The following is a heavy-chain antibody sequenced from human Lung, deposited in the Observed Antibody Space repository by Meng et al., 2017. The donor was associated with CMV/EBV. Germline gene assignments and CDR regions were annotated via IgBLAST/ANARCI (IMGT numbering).Heavy chain of an antibody. D-gene: IGHD5-24*01. CDR3: AREAGRDGYATPKFDY. J-gene: IGHJ4*02. Sequence: QVQLQGSGPGLVKPSKTLSLTWTASGGSFGSGGYYWSLIRQHPGKGLEWIGYIYYTGSTFYNPSLKSRVTISVDTSKNQFSLKLIPATAADTAVYYCAREAGRDGYATPKFDYWGQGTLVTVSS. CDR1: GGSFGSGGYY. CDR2: IYYTGST. V-gene: IGHV4-31*02.